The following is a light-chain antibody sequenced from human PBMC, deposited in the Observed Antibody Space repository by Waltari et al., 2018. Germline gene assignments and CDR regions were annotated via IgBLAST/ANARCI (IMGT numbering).Light chain of an antibody. CDR3: QQHRNWPIT. CDR2: DTS. Sequence: EIVLTQSPATLSLSPGERATLSCRASQNVLNFLAWYQQKAGRAPRLLIYDTSKRATGVPTRFSVSGSGTDFTLTISSLEPEDFAVYYCQQHRNWPITFGQGTRLEIK. J-gene: IGKJ5*01. V-gene: IGKV3-11*01. CDR1: QNVLNF.